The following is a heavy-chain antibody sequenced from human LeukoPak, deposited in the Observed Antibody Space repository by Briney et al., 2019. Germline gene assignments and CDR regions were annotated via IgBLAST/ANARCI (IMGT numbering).Heavy chain of an antibody. CDR2: ISGSGGGT. J-gene: IGHJ4*02. V-gene: IGHV3-23*01. CDR1: GFTFSSYA. CDR3: AKWPEGATPKFHH. Sequence: GGSLRLSCAASGFTFSSYAMSWVRQAPGKGLEWVSTISGSGGGTYYADSVRGRFTISRDNSKNTLHLQMDSLRAEDTALYYCAKWPEGATPKFHHWGQGTLVTVFS. D-gene: IGHD1-26*01.